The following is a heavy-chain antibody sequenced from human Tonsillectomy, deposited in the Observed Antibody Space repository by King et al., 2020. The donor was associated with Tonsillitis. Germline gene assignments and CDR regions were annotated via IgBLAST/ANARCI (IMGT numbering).Heavy chain of an antibody. CDR1: GFRFRNFA. Sequence: VQLVESGGGLGQPGGSLRLSCTASGFRFRNFAMNWVRQVPGKGLEWVSTISGSGGTTHSADFVKGRFTVSRDDAKNTLYLQMNSLRSEDTAVYYCAKVSTEWGGAFDMWGPGTVVAVSS. J-gene: IGHJ3*02. V-gene: IGHV3-23*04. D-gene: IGHD3-3*01. CDR3: AKVSTEWGGAFDM. CDR2: ISGSGGTT.